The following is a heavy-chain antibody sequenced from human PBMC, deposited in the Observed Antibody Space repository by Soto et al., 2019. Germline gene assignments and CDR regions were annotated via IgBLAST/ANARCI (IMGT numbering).Heavy chain of an antibody. J-gene: IGHJ4*02. CDR3: AALDTAMVKTAGY. D-gene: IGHD5-18*01. Sequence: PGGSLRLSCAASGYSISTYWMSWARQAPGKGLEWVANVKQDGSEEYYVDSVKGRFTISRDNAKNSLYLQMNSLRAEDTAVYYCAALDTAMVKTAGYWGQGTLVTVSS. CDR2: VKQDGSEE. CDR1: GYSISTYW. V-gene: IGHV3-7*01.